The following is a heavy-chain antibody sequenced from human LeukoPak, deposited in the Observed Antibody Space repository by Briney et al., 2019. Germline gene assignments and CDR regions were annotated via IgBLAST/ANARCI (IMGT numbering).Heavy chain of an antibody. Sequence: GGSLRLSCAASGFTFSSYSMNWVRQAPGKGLEWVSSISSSSSYIYYADSVKGRFTISRDNAKNSLYLQMNSLRAEDTAAYYCARAGDSSGYYWYAFDIWGQGTMVTVSS. CDR3: ARAGDSSGYYWYAFDI. D-gene: IGHD3-22*01. CDR1: GFTFSSYS. CDR2: ISSSSSYI. V-gene: IGHV3-21*01. J-gene: IGHJ3*02.